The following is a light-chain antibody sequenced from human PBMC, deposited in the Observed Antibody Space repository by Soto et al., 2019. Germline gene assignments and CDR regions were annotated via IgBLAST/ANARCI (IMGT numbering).Light chain of an antibody. Sequence: SALTQPASVSGSPRQSITISCTVTSSDVGGYNYVSWYQQHQGKAPKLMIYEVSNRPSGVSNRFSGSKSGNTATLTTSGLQAEDEADYYCSSYTSSSPYVFGTGTKVTLL. CDR3: SSYTSSSPYV. CDR2: EVS. CDR1: SSDVGGYNY. J-gene: IGLJ1*01. V-gene: IGLV2-14*01.